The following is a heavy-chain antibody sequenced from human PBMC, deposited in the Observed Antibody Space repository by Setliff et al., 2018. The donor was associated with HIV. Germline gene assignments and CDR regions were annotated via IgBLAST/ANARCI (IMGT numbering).Heavy chain of an antibody. CDR1: GFSLTANGVG. J-gene: IGHJ4*02. CDR3: AHFSYYRSMYFDY. CDR2: IYWDDDK. D-gene: IGHD3-10*01. Sequence: GSGPRGEPTETLTLTCTFSGFSLTANGVGVGWIRQPPGKGLEWLALIYWDDDKRYSPSLNNRLTITKDTSKNQVVLTLTNMDPVDTATYYCAHFSYYRSMYFDYWGQGTLVTV. V-gene: IGHV2-5*02.